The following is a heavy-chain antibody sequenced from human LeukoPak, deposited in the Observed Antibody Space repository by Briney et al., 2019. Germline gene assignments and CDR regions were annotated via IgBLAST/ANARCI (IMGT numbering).Heavy chain of an antibody. Sequence: GGSLRLSCAASGFTFSSYGMHWVRQAPGKGLEWVAFIRYDGSNKYYADSVKGRFTISRDNSKSTLYLQMNSLRAEDTAVYYCANQRGCSSTSCYLIDYWGQGTLVTVSS. D-gene: IGHD2-2*01. J-gene: IGHJ4*02. CDR1: GFTFSSYG. CDR2: IRYDGSNK. CDR3: ANQRGCSSTSCYLIDY. V-gene: IGHV3-30*02.